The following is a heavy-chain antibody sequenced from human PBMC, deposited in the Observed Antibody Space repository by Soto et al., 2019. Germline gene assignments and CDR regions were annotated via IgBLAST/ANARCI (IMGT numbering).Heavy chain of an antibody. CDR2: ISGNDATT. CDR1: GFTLNNYV. CDR3: AKDEGGTYRFFDY. Sequence: GGSLRLSCAASGFTLNNYVVNWVRQAPGKGLEWVSGISGNDATTHYADSVQGRFTISRDSSKNTVYLQMNSLRADDTAVYYCAKDEGGTYRFFDYWGQGTPVTVSS. D-gene: IGHD1-26*01. J-gene: IGHJ4*02. V-gene: IGHV3-23*01.